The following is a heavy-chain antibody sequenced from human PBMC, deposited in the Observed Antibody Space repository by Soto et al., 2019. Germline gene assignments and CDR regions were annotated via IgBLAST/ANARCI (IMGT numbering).Heavy chain of an antibody. D-gene: IGHD3-10*01. CDR3: ARTKSYGAYDV. CDR1: GFTLSDYY. J-gene: IGHJ3*01. V-gene: IGHV3-72*01. CDR2: SRDKANSFST. Sequence: EVKLVESGGGLVQPGGSLRLYCAVSGFTLSDYYIDWVRQAPGKGLEWLARSRDKANSFSTDYAASVKGRLSISRDDSESSVFLQMNSLRTEDTALYYCARTKSYGAYDVWGQGTVVIVSS.